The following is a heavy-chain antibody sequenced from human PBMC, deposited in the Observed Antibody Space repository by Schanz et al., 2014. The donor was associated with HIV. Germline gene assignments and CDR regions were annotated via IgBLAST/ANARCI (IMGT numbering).Heavy chain of an antibody. CDR2: ISVNGATR. J-gene: IGHJ4*02. Sequence: VLLVESGGGLVKPGGSLRLSCAASGFTFTDNYMSWIRQAPGKGLEWLSYISVNGATREYADSVKGRFTISRDNARTSLYLQMNSLRAEDTAVYYCARVFGRTYGWPDYWGQGTLVTVSS. CDR1: GFTFTDNY. D-gene: IGHD3-10*01. V-gene: IGHV3-11*01. CDR3: ARVFGRTYGWPDY.